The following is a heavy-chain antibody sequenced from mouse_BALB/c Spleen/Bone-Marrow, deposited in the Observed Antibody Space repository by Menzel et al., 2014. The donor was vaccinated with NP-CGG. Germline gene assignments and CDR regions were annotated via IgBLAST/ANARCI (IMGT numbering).Heavy chain of an antibody. CDR1: GFSLTSYG. Sequence: QVQLQQSGPGLVAPSQSLSITCTVSGFSLTSYGLHWVRRPPGKVLEWLGVIWAGGSTNYNSALMSRLSISKDNSKSXVFLKMNSLQTDDTAMYYCARGSYYEGAMDYWGQGTSVTVSS. CDR3: ARGSYYEGAMDY. CDR2: IWAGGST. J-gene: IGHJ4*01. V-gene: IGHV2-9*02. D-gene: IGHD1-1*01.